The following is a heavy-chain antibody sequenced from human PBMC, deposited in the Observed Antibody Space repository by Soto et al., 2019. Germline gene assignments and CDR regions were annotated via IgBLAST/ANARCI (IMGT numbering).Heavy chain of an antibody. D-gene: IGHD3-22*01. CDR3: AKVGGYFHSSGYPNY. V-gene: IGHV3-23*01. CDR1: GFTFSDYG. J-gene: IGHJ4*02. CDR2: VSGSGGST. Sequence: EVQLLESGGGLVQPGGSLRLSCAASGFTFSDYGMSWVRQAPGKGLEGVAVVSGSGGSTSYADSVKGRFTISRDNAKNTLYLQMNSLRADATAVYYCAKVGGYFHSSGYPNYWGQGALVTVSS.